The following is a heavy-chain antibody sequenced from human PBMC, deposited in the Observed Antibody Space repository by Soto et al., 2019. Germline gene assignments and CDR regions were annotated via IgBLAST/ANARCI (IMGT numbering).Heavy chain of an antibody. CDR2: IIPIFGTA. CDR3: ARDLITMVRGVRGYYGMDV. D-gene: IGHD3-10*01. J-gene: IGHJ6*02. CDR1: GGTFSSYA. Sequence: QVQLVQSGAEVKKPGSSVKVSCKASGGTFSSYAISWVRQAPGQGLEWMGGIIPIFGTANYAQTFQGRVTITADESTSTAYMELSSLRSEDTAVYYCARDLITMVRGVRGYYGMDVWGQGTTVTVSS. V-gene: IGHV1-69*01.